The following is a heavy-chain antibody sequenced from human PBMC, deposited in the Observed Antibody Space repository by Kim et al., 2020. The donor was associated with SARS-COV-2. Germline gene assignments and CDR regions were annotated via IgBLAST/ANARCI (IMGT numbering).Heavy chain of an antibody. D-gene: IGHD6-25*01. Sequence: LSLTCAVSGITVTTNYMNWVRQAPGKGLEWVSTIYNGGTTYYADSVKGRFTISRDTSKTTLYLQMNSLRAENTAVYYCAREPYSSAWLDYWGPGTLVTVSS. CDR2: IYNGGTT. J-gene: IGHJ4*02. V-gene: IGHV3-66*01. CDR3: AREPYSSAWLDY. CDR1: GITVTTNY.